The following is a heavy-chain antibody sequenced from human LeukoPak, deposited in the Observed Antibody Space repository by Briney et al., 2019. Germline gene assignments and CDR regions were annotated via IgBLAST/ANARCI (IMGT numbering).Heavy chain of an antibody. CDR3: ARDPTSSWETAFDI. J-gene: IGHJ3*02. CDR1: GFTVSSNY. D-gene: IGHD1-26*01. V-gene: IGHV3-48*04. CDR2: ISSSTITI. Sequence: GGSLRLSCAASGFTVSSNYMSWVRQAPGKGLEWVSYISSSTITIYYADSVKGRFTISRDDAKNSLYLQMNRLRAEDTAVYYCARDPTSSWETAFDIWGQGTVVTVSS.